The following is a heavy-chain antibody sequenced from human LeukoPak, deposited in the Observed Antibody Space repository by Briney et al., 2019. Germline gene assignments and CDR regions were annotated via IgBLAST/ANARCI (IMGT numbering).Heavy chain of an antibody. CDR2: IYHSGST. Sequence: SQTLSLTCTVSGGSISSGGYYWSWIRQPPGKGLEWIGYIYHSGSTYYNPSLKSRVTISVDTSKNQFSLKLSSVTAADTAVYYCAGSNREGGGLLWFGELLPNWFDPWGQGTLVTVSS. D-gene: IGHD3-10*01. V-gene: IGHV4-30-2*02. J-gene: IGHJ5*02. CDR3: AGSNREGGGLLWFGELLPNWFDP. CDR1: GGSISSGGYY.